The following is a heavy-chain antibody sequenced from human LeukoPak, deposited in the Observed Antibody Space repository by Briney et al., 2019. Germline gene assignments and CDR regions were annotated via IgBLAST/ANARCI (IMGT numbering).Heavy chain of an antibody. Sequence: PGGSLRLSCAASGFTFSSYWMHWVRQAPGKGLVWVSRINTDGSSTSYADSVKGRFTISRDNAKNTLYLQMNSLRAEDTAVYYCARDYDFWSGYSIDYWGQGTLVTVSS. CDR2: INTDGSST. V-gene: IGHV3-74*01. D-gene: IGHD3-3*01. J-gene: IGHJ4*02. CDR3: ARDYDFWSGYSIDY. CDR1: GFTFSSYW.